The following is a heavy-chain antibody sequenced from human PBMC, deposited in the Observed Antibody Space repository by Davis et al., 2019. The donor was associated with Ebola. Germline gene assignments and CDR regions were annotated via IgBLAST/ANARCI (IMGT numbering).Heavy chain of an antibody. CDR2: INHSGST. Sequence: SETLSLTCAVYGGSFSISYWSWIRQPPGKGLEWIGEINHSGSTNYNPSLKSRVTISVDTSKNQFSLKLSSVTAADTAVYYCARGRGHGIDYWGQGTLVTVSS. CDR1: GGSFSISY. J-gene: IGHJ4*02. CDR3: ARGRGHGIDY. D-gene: IGHD1-14*01. V-gene: IGHV4-34*01.